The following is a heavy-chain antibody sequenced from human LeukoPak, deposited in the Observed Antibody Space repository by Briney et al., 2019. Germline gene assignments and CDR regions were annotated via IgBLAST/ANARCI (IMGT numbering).Heavy chain of an antibody. D-gene: IGHD6-19*01. CDR2: ISSDGNT. J-gene: IGHJ6*02. V-gene: IGHV3-66*01. CDR1: GFTVSSSS. Sequence: GGSLRLSCAASGFTVSSSSMDWVRLGPGKGLEWVSVISSDGNTYYADSVKGRFTISRDNSRNTLSLQMHGLRADDTAVYYCARGQEQFSSPWQWGPRRRNFYYYGMDVWGQGTTVTVSS. CDR3: ARGQEQFSSPWQWGPRRRNFYYYGMDV.